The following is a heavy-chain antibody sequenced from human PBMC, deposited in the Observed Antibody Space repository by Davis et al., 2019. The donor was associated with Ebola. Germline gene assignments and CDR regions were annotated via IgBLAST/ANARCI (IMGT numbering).Heavy chain of an antibody. CDR2: ISSSSSYI. J-gene: IGHJ5*02. Sequence: GESLKISCAASGFTFSSYSMNWVRQAPGKGLEWVSSISSSSSYIYYADSVKGRFTISRDNAKNSLYLQMNSLRAEDTAVYYCARGGPTVTWGQGTLVTVSS. D-gene: IGHD4-17*01. V-gene: IGHV3-21*01. CDR1: GFTFSSYS. CDR3: ARGGPTVT.